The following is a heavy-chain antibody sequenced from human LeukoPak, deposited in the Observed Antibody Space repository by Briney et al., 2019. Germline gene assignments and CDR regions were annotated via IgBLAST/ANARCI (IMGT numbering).Heavy chain of an antibody. D-gene: IGHD3-22*01. Sequence: SETLSLTCTVSGGSISSGDYYWSWIHQPPGKGLEWIGYIYYSGSTYYNPSLKSRVTISADTSKNQFSLKLSSVTAADTAVYYCAVLRGYYPTNWFDPWGQGTLVTVSS. CDR3: AVLRGYYPTNWFDP. CDR1: GGSISSGDYY. CDR2: IYYSGST. V-gene: IGHV4-30-4*01. J-gene: IGHJ5*02.